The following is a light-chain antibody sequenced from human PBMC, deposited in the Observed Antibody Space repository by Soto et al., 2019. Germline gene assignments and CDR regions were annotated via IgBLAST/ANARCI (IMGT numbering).Light chain of an antibody. J-gene: IGLJ1*01. CDR1: SSDVGGYNY. Sequence: QSALTQPASVSGSPGQSTTISCTRTSSDVGGYNYVSWYQQHPGKAPKLMIYDVSNRPSGVSNRFSGSKSGNTASLTISGLQAEDEADYYCSSYTSSSTLVFGTGTKVTVL. CDR3: SSYTSSSTLV. V-gene: IGLV2-14*01. CDR2: DVS.